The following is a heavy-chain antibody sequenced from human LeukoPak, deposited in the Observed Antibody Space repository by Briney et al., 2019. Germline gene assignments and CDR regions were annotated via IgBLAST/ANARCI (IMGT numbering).Heavy chain of an antibody. V-gene: IGHV3-48*03. J-gene: IGHJ4*02. D-gene: IGHD6-19*01. CDR2: ISSSGSTM. CDR3: AREDTSGWYSHYFDY. CDR1: GFTFSSYE. Sequence: GGSLRLSCAASGFTFSSYEMHWVRQAPGKGLEWVSYISSSGSTMYYADSVKGRFTISRDNAKNSLYLQMNSLRAEDTAVYYCAREDTSGWYSHYFDYWGQGTLVTVSS.